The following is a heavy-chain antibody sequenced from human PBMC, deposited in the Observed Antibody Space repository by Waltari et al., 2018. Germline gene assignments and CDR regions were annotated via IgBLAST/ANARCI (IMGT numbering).Heavy chain of an antibody. D-gene: IGHD3-10*01. CDR2: IMTSSIYI. Sequence: EVQLVESGGGLIQPGESLRLSCAASGFTFSRYSMIGVRQAPGKGLEWVASIMTSSIYIYYADAVKGRFTISRDNARKSLFLEMNTLRTDDTAIYYCARGGSNSGSGSDNWFDPWGQGTLVTVSS. J-gene: IGHJ5*02. V-gene: IGHV3-21*02. CDR1: GFTFSRYS. CDR3: ARGGSNSGSGSDNWFDP.